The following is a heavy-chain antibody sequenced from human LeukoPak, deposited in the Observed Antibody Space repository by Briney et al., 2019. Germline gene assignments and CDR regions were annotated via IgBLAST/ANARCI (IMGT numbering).Heavy chain of an antibody. V-gene: IGHV3-23*01. D-gene: IGHD6-13*01. Sequence: GGSLRLSCAGAGFTFDDSVMHWVRQAPGKGLEWVSAISGCGGSTYYADSVKGRFTISRDNSKNTLYLQMNSLRAEDTAVYYCARRTAGTVDWGQGTLVTVSS. CDR3: ARRTAGTVD. J-gene: IGHJ4*02. CDR1: GFTFDDSV. CDR2: ISGCGGST.